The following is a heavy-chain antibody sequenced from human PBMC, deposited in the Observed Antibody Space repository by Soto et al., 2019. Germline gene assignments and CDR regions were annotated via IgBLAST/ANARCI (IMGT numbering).Heavy chain of an antibody. V-gene: IGHV1-8*01. CDR1: GYTFTSDD. J-gene: IGHJ4*02. CDR2: MNPNSGNT. CDR3: ARGLLRWTYYYDSSGYYLGFDY. Sequence: ASVKVSCKASGYTFTSDDINWVRQATGEGLEWMGWMNPNSGNTGYAQKFQGRVTMTRNTSISTAYMELSSLRSEDTAVYYCARGLLRWTYYYDSSGYYLGFDYWGQGTLVTVSS. D-gene: IGHD3-22*01.